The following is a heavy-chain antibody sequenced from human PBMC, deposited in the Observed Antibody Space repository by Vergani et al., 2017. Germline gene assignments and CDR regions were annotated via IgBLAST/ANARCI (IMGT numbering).Heavy chain of an antibody. D-gene: IGHD6-13*01. CDR3: ARLGIPPRVIDY. CDR1: GYSISSGYY. Sequence: QVQLQESGPGLVKPSETLSLTCAVSGYSISSGYYWGWSRQPPGKGLEWIGSIYHSGSTYYNPSLKSRVTISVDTSKNQFSLKLSSVTAADTAVYYCARLGIPPRVIDYWGQGTLVTVSS. J-gene: IGHJ4*02. V-gene: IGHV4-38-2*01. CDR2: IYHSGST.